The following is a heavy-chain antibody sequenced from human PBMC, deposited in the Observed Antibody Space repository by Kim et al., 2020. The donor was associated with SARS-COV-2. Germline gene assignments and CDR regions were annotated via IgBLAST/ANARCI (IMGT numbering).Heavy chain of an antibody. Sequence: SNPSLKSRVTISVDTSKNQFSLKLSSVTAADTAVYYCARSNGDYADYFDYWGQGTLVTVSS. V-gene: IGHV4-31*02. CDR3: ARSNGDYADYFDY. D-gene: IGHD4-17*01. J-gene: IGHJ4*02.